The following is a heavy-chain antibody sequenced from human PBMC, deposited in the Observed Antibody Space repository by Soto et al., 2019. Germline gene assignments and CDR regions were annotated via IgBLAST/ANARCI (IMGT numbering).Heavy chain of an antibody. CDR2: IYPGDSDT. CDR3: ARQAAAGTVHYYYYGMDV. D-gene: IGHD6-13*01. V-gene: IGHV5-51*01. Sequence: GEPLRISWKVSGYSFTSYWIGRVRQMPGKGLEWKGIIYPGDSDTRYSPSFQGQVTISADKSISTAYLQWSSLKASDTAMYYCARQAAAGTVHYYYYGMDVWGQGTTVTVSS. CDR1: GYSFTSYW. J-gene: IGHJ6*02.